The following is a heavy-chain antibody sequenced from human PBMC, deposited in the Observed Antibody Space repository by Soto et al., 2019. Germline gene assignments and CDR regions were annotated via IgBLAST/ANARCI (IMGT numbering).Heavy chain of an antibody. Sequence: GGSLRLSCAASGFTFSSYAMSWVRQAPGKGLEWVSAISGSGGSTYYADSVKGRFTISRDNSKNTLYLQMNSLRAEDTAVYYCTSKYFTNGVCYTLKYYYYYGMDVWGQGTTVTVSS. CDR3: TSKYFTNGVCYTLKYYYYYGMDV. CDR2: ISGSGGST. D-gene: IGHD2-8*01. J-gene: IGHJ6*02. CDR1: GFTFSSYA. V-gene: IGHV3-23*01.